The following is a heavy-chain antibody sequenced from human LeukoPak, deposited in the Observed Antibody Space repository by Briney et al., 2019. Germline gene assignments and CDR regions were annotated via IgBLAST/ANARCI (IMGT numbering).Heavy chain of an antibody. D-gene: IGHD3-3*01. CDR3: ARDTPPADFWSGYYTSYYYYMDV. J-gene: IGHJ6*03. CDR2: ISPYNNNA. CDR1: GYSFTSNG. Sequence: GASVTVSCKASGYSFTSNGISWVRQSPGQGLEWMGWISPYNNNANYAQKLQGRVTMTTDTSTSTAYMELRSLRSDDTAVYYCARDTPPADFWSGYYTSYYYYMDVWGKGTTVTVSS. V-gene: IGHV1-18*01.